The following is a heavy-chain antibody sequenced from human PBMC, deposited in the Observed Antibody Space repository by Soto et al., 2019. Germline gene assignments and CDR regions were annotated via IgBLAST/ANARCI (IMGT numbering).Heavy chain of an antibody. Sequence: QVQLVESGGGVVQPGRSLRLSCAASGFTFSSYGMHWVRQAPGKGLEWVAVISYDGSNKYYADSVKGRFTISRDNSKNTLYLQMNSLRAEDTAVYYCAKDYGAIVGATGDWFDPWGQGTLVTVSS. V-gene: IGHV3-30*18. CDR2: ISYDGSNK. J-gene: IGHJ5*02. D-gene: IGHD1-26*01. CDR3: AKDYGAIVGATGDWFDP. CDR1: GFTFSSYG.